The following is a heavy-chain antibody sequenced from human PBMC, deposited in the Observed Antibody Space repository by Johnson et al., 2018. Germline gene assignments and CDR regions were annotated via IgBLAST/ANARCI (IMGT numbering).Heavy chain of an antibody. Sequence: VQLVESGGGLVQPGRSLRLSCAASGFIFDDYGIHWVRQVPGKGLEWVSGLSWNSGRIGYADSVKGRFTISRDNAKNSLYLQMNSLRPEDPALYYCARVLSGAFDIWGQGTMVTVSS. CDR3: ARVLSGAFDI. CDR1: GFIFDDYG. J-gene: IGHJ3*02. CDR2: LSWNSGRI. V-gene: IGHV3-9*01. D-gene: IGHD3-16*02.